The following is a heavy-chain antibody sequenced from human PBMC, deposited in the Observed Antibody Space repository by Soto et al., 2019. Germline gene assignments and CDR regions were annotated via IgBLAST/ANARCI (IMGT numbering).Heavy chain of an antibody. Sequence: QVQLQESGPGLVKPSQTLSLTCTVSGGSISSGDYYWSWIRQPPGQGLELIGYIFYSGSTYYNPSLKRRGTISVDTSKNQFSLKLRSVTAADTAVYYWAREEGWLRSIDYWGQGTLVTVSS. V-gene: IGHV4-30-4*01. D-gene: IGHD5-12*01. J-gene: IGHJ4*02. CDR3: AREEGWLRSIDY. CDR1: GGSISSGDYY. CDR2: IFYSGST.